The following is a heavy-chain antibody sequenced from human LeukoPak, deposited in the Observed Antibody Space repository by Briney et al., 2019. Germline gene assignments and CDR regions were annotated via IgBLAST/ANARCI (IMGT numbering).Heavy chain of an antibody. Sequence: GGSLTLSCAASGLTFSSHSMNWVRQAPGNGLEWVSSISSSSSYIYYADSVKGGFTISRDNAKNSLYLQMNSLRAEDTAVYYCARAPRLSIAARPGAFDIWGQGTMVTVSS. J-gene: IGHJ3*02. CDR1: GLTFSSHS. V-gene: IGHV3-21*01. CDR2: ISSSSSYI. CDR3: ARAPRLSIAARPGAFDI. D-gene: IGHD6-6*01.